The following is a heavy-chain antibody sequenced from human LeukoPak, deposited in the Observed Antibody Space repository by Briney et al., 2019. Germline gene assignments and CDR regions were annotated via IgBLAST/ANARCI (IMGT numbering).Heavy chain of an antibody. Sequence: ASVKVSCKASGYTFTGYYMHWVRQAPGQGLEWMGRINPNSGGPNYAQKFQGRVTMTRDTSISTAYMELSRLRSDDTAVYYCAREWSYGDYYDYWGQGTLVTVSS. CDR2: INPNSGGP. CDR1: GYTFTGYY. V-gene: IGHV1-2*06. D-gene: IGHD4-17*01. CDR3: AREWSYGDYYDY. J-gene: IGHJ4*02.